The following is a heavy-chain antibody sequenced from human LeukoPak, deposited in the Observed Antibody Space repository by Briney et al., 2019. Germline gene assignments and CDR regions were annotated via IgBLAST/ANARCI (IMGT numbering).Heavy chain of an antibody. CDR2: IYYSGST. D-gene: IGHD6-13*01. Sequence: SETLSLTCTVSGGSISSSSYYWGWIRQPPGKGLEWIGSIYYSGSTYYNPSLKSRVTISVDTSKNQFSLKLSSVTAADTALYYCARQRITAADGTKGNFDYWGQGTLVTVSS. J-gene: IGHJ4*02. CDR1: GGSISSSSYY. V-gene: IGHV4-39*01. CDR3: ARQRITAADGTKGNFDY.